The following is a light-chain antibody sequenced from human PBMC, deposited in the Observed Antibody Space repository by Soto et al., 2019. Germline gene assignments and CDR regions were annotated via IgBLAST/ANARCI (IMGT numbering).Light chain of an antibody. CDR2: NNN. CDR3: ATWDDSLTGFV. V-gene: IGLV1-44*01. J-gene: IGLJ1*01. Sequence: QPVLTQPPSASGTPGQRVTISCSGSSSNIGSYTVNWYQQLPGMSPKLLIYNNNQRPSGVPDRFSDSKSGTSASLAISGLQSEDEADYHCATWDDSLTGFVFGTGTKLTVL. CDR1: SSNIGSYT.